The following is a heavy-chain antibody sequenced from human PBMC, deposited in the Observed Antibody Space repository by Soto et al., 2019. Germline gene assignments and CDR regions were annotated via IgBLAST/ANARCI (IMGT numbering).Heavy chain of an antibody. D-gene: IGHD1-1*01. J-gene: IGHJ5*02. Sequence: PGGSLRLSCAASGFIFSDYAMTWVRQAPGRGLEWVSTISGTRGRQRNTFYTASVKGRFTVTRDNSKNTLFLQMNSLRAEDTAVYYCAKDRAGTPLRWFDPWGQGTLVTVSS. CDR2: ISGTRGRQRNT. CDR3: AKDRAGTPLRWFDP. CDR1: GFIFSDYA. V-gene: IGHV3-23*01.